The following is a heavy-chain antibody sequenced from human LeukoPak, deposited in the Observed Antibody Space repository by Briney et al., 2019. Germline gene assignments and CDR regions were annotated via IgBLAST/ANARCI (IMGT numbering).Heavy chain of an antibody. CDR2: ISSSGSTI. V-gene: IGHV3-48*03. D-gene: IGHD1-26*01. Sequence: GGSLRLSCAASGFTFSSYEMNWVRQAPGKGLEWVSYISSSGSTIYYADSVKGRFTISRDNAKNSLYLQMNSLRAEDTAVYYCAKLELYDAFDIWGQGTMVTVSS. CDR3: AKLELYDAFDI. J-gene: IGHJ3*02. CDR1: GFTFSSYE.